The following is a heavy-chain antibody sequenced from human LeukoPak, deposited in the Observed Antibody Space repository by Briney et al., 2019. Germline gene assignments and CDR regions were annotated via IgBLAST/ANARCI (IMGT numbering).Heavy chain of an antibody. V-gene: IGHV4-59*07. J-gene: IGHJ3*02. CDR3: ARTGIAAAGKSKDAFDI. CDR1: GGSINSYY. Sequence: SDTLSLTCTVSGGSINSYYWSWIRQPPGKGLEWIGYIYYSGSTNYNPSLKSRVTISVDTSKSQFSLKLSSVTPADSAVYYCARTGIAAAGKSKDAFDIWGQGTMVTVSS. CDR2: IYYSGST. D-gene: IGHD6-13*01.